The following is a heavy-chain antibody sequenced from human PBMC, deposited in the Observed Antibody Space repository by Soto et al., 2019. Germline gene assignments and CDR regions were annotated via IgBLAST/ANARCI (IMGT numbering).Heavy chain of an antibody. CDR3: ARDPYYYDSSGYYYGGAFDI. Sequence: ASVKVSCKASGYTFTSYGISWVRQAPGQGLEWMGWISAYNGNTNYAQKLQGRVTMTTDTSTSTAYMELRSLRSDDTAVYYCARDPYYYDSSGYYYGGAFDIWGQGTRVTVSS. V-gene: IGHV1-18*01. D-gene: IGHD3-22*01. J-gene: IGHJ3*02. CDR2: ISAYNGNT. CDR1: GYTFTSYG.